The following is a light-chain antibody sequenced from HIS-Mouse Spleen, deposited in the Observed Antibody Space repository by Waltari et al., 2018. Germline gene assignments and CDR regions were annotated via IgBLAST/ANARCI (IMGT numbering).Light chain of an antibody. CDR3: YSAADNSGV. CDR1: VLAKKY. V-gene: IGLV3-27*01. J-gene: IGLJ2*01. CDR2: KDS. Sequence: SYELTQPSSVSVSPGQTARITCSGDVLAKKYARWFQQKPGQAPVLVIYKDSERPSGIPGRVAGSSSGTTVTLTISGAQVEDEADYYCYSAADNSGVFGGGTKLTVL.